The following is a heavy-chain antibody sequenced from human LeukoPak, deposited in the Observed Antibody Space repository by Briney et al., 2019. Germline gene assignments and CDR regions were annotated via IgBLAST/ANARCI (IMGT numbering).Heavy chain of an antibody. D-gene: IGHD3-10*01. V-gene: IGHV1-69*13. CDR1: GGTFSSYA. CDR3: ARGPEPYYGAVHWRFDY. CDR2: IIPIFGTA. Sequence: SVKVSCKASGGTFSSYAISWVRQAPGQGLEWMGGIIPIFGTANYAQKFQGRVTITADESTSTAYMELSSLRSEDTAVYYCARGPEPYYGAVHWRFDYWGQGTLVTVSS. J-gene: IGHJ4*02.